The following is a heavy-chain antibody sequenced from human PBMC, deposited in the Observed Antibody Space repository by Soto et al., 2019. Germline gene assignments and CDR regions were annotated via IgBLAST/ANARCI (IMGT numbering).Heavy chain of an antibody. CDR3: ARYDILTAYYFDY. D-gene: IGHD3-9*01. V-gene: IGHV3-11*01. CDR1: GFTFSDYY. CDR2: ISSSGSTI. Sequence: GGSLRLSCAASGFTFSDYYMSWIRQAPGKGLEWVSYISSSGSTIYYADSVKGRFTISRDNAKNSLYLQMNSLRAEDTAVYYCARYDILTAYYFDYWGQGTLVTVSS. J-gene: IGHJ4*02.